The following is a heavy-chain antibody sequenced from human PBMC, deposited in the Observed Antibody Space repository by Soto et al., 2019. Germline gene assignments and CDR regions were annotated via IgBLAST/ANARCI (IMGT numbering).Heavy chain of an antibody. V-gene: IGHV3-30*03. CDR3: ARDVGLSRFNVKGSYYYYGMDV. J-gene: IGHJ6*02. CDR2: ISYDGSNK. D-gene: IGHD3-16*02. Sequence: GRPLRLCWTASGVTFRGYGVRCVLQAPGKGLEWVAVISYDGSNKYYADSVKGRFTISRDNSKNTLYLQMNSLRAEDTAVYYCARDVGLSRFNVKGSYYYYGMDVWAQGPTVTVSS. CDR1: GVTFRGYG.